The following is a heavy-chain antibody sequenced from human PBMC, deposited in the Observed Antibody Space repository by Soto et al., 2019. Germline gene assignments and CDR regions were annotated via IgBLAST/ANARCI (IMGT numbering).Heavy chain of an antibody. J-gene: IGHJ4*02. CDR3: ARVTLYYYASSGFSFDY. Sequence: QVQLVESGGGLVKPGGSLRLSCAASGFTFSDYYMIWIRQAPLKGLEWGSYISSSSSYTNYEDSVKGRFTISRNNAKNSLQPQMNCLRDEEPAVYYCARVTLYYYASSGFSFDYWGQGTLVTVSS. V-gene: IGHV3-11*06. CDR2: ISSSSSYT. CDR1: GFTFSDYY. D-gene: IGHD3-22*01.